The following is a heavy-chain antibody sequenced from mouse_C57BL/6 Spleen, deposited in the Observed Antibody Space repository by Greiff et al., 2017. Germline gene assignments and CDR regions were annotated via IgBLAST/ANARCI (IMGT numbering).Heavy chain of an antibody. CDR1: GFTFSSYA. D-gene: IGHD2-4*01. J-gene: IGHJ3*01. Sequence: DVKLVESGGGLVKPGGSLKLSCAASGFTFSSYAMSWVRQTPEKRLEWVATISDGGSYTYYPDNVKGRFTISRDNAKNNLYLQMSHLKSEDTAMYYCASIYYDYDEGFAYWGQGTLVTVSA. V-gene: IGHV5-4*03. CDR2: ISDGGSYT. CDR3: ASIYYDYDEGFAY.